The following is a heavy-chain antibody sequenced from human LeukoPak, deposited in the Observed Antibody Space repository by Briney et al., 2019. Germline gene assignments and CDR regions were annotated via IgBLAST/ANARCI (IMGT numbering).Heavy chain of an antibody. Sequence: PSETLSLTCTVSGGSISSYYWSWIRQPAGKGLEWIGRIYTSGSTNYNPSLKSRVTMSVDTSKNQFSLKLSSVTAADTAVYYCAKGRGEYSSSPDYYYYMDVWGKGTTVTVSS. CDR1: GGSISSYY. CDR3: AKGRGEYSSSPDYYYYMDV. D-gene: IGHD6-6*01. V-gene: IGHV4-4*07. CDR2: IYTSGST. J-gene: IGHJ6*03.